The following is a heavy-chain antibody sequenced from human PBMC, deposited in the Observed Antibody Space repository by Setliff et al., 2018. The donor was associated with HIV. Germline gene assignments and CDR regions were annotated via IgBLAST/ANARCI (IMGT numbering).Heavy chain of an antibody. CDR1: GGSISSGGYS. D-gene: IGHD1-26*01. CDR3: ARNIEWEPYAFDI. V-gene: IGHV4-30-2*01. Sequence: SETLSLTCAVSGGSISSGGYSWSWIRQPPGKGLEWIGYIYHSGGTYYNPSLKSRVTISVDRSKNQFSLNVTSVTAADTAVYYCARNIEWEPYAFDIWGQGTMVTVSS. J-gene: IGHJ3*02. CDR2: IYHSGGT.